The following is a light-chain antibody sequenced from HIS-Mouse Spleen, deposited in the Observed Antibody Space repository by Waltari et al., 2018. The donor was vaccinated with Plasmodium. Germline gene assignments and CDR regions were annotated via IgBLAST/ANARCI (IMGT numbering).Light chain of an antibody. CDR3: QVWDSSSDHVV. Sequence: SYVLTPPPSVSVAPGHTASSPAGLNNICINNINWYQQQTGQAPVLVVYEDSDRPSGIPERFSGSSSGNTATLTISRVKAGDEADYYCQVWDSSSDHVVFGGGTKLTVL. J-gene: IGLJ2*01. V-gene: IGLV3-21*02. CDR2: EDS. CDR1: NICINN.